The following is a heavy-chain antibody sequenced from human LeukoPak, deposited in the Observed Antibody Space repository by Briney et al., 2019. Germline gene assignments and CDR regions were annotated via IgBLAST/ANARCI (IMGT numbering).Heavy chain of an antibody. Sequence: ASVKVSCKASGYTFTGYYMHWVRQAPGQGLEWMGWINPNSGGTNYAQRFQGRVTMTRDTSISTAYMELSRLRSDDTAVYYCASLREPFHYDFWSGPPRLDYWGQGTLVTVSS. CDR1: GYTFTGYY. CDR2: INPNSGGT. J-gene: IGHJ4*02. D-gene: IGHD3-3*01. V-gene: IGHV1-2*02. CDR3: ASLREPFHYDFWSGPPRLDY.